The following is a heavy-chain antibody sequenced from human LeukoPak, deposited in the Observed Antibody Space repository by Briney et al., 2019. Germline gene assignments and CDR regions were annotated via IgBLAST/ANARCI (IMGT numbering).Heavy chain of an antibody. CDR3: ARNFRGVRGVMPDYYYYMDV. CDR1: GGSISSYY. CDR2: IYTSGST. V-gene: IGHV4-4*09. Sequence: SETLSLTCTVSGGSISSYYWSWIRQPPGKGLEWIGYIYTSGSTNYNPSLKSRVTISVDTSKNQFSLKLSSVTAADTAVYYCARNFRGVRGVMPDYYYYMDVWGKGTTVTVSS. J-gene: IGHJ6*03. D-gene: IGHD3-10*01.